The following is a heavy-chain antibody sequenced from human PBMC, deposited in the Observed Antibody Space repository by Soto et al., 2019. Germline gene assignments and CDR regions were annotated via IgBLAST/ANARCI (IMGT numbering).Heavy chain of an antibody. CDR2: IYYSGTT. Sequence: SETLSLTCAVSAYSVSSSNWWGWIRQPPGKGLEWIGYIYYSGTTYYNPSLKSRLTISVDTSQVSLMLTSVTAADTALYYCARFPHYMARECYYAFWGPGTLVTVSS. J-gene: IGHJ4*02. V-gene: IGHV4-28*01. D-gene: IGHD3-10*01. CDR3: ARFPHYMARECYYAF. CDR1: AYSVSSSNW.